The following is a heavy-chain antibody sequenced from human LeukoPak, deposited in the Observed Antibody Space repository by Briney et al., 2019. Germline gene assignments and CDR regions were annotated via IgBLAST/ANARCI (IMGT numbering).Heavy chain of an antibody. CDR2: IRSSGSTI. CDR3: ARDFYLYYGMDV. D-gene: IGHD3-16*02. Sequence: GGSLRLSCAASGFTFSSYEMNWVRQAPGKGLEWVSYIRSSGSTIYYADSVKGRFTIFRDNAKNSLYLQMNSLRAEDTAVYYCARDFYLYYGMDVWGQGTTVTVSS. V-gene: IGHV3-48*03. J-gene: IGHJ6*02. CDR1: GFTFSSYE.